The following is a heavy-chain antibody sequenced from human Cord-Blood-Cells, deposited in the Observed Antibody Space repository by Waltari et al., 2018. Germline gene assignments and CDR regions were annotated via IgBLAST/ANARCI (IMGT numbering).Heavy chain of an antibody. J-gene: IGHJ3*02. CDR1: GFTFSSYG. V-gene: IGHV3-33*01. CDR2: IWYDGSNK. Sequence: QVQLVESGGGVVQPGRSLRLSCAASGFTFSSYGMPWVRRAPGKGLEWVAVIWYDGSNKYYADSVKGRFTISRDNSKNTLYLQMNSLRAEDTAVYYCARESGRHTFDIWGQGTMVTVSS. D-gene: IGHD1-26*01. CDR3: ARESGRHTFDI.